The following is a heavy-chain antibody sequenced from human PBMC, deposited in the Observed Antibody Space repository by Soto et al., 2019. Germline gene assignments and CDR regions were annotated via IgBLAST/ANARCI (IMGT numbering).Heavy chain of an antibody. D-gene: IGHD2-2*01. CDR2: ISGSGGST. CDR3: ASNYCSSTSCRRLKMNYYYYYYMGV. CDR1: GFTFSSYA. V-gene: IGHV3-23*01. Sequence: PGGSLRLSWAASGFTFSSYAMSRVRQAPGKGLEWVSAISGSGGSTYYADSVKGRFTISRDNSKNTLYLQMNSLRAEDTAVYYSASNYCSSTSCRRLKMNYYYYYYMGVRGKGTTVTVSS. J-gene: IGHJ6*03.